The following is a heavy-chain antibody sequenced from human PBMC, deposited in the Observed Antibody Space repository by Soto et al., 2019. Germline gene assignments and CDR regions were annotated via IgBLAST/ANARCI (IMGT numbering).Heavy chain of an antibody. D-gene: IGHD3-22*01. J-gene: IGHJ4*02. V-gene: IGHV1-69*01. Sequence: QVQLVQSGAEVKKPGSSVKVSCKASGGTFSSYAISWVRQAPGQGLEWMGGIIPIFGTANYAQKFQGRVTITADESTSTAYMELGSLRSEDTAVYYCTLYYYDSSGYYYRFDYWGQGTLVTVSS. CDR3: TLYYYDSSGYYYRFDY. CDR1: GGTFSSYA. CDR2: IIPIFGTA.